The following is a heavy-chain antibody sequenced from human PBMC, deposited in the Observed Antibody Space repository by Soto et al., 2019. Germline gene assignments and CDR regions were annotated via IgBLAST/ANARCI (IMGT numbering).Heavy chain of an antibody. CDR2: IYWDDDK. V-gene: IGHV2-5*02. J-gene: IGHJ5*02. D-gene: IGHD3-10*01. CDR3: AQRLPHYGLGREPGNWFDP. CDR1: GFSLSTTGVG. Sequence: QITLKESGPALVSPTQTLTLTCTFSGFSLSTTGVGVGWIRQPPGKALEWLALIYWDDDKGYSPSLKNRLTNTKDTTKNKLILTMTNMDPVDTARFYCAQRLPHYGLGREPGNWFDPWGQGTRVTVSS.